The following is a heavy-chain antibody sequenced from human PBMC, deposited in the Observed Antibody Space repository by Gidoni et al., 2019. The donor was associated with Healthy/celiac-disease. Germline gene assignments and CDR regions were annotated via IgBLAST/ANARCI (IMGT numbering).Heavy chain of an antibody. D-gene: IGHD3-22*01. CDR1: GYTLTELS. J-gene: IGHJ3*02. Sequence: QVQLVQSGAEVKKPGASVKVSCKVSGYTLTELSMHWVRQAPGKGLEWMGGFDPEDGETIYAQKFQGRVTMTEDTSTDTAYMELSSLRSEDTAVYYCATGYYYDSSGRLVPYAFDIWGQGTMVTVSS. CDR3: ATGYYYDSSGRLVPYAFDI. V-gene: IGHV1-24*01. CDR2: FDPEDGET.